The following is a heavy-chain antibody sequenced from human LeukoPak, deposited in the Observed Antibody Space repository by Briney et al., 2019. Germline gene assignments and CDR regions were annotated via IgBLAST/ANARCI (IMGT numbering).Heavy chain of an antibody. CDR1: GFTFSSDS. Sequence: SGGSLRLSCAASGFTFSSDSMNWVRQPPGEGLVWGSAISSSSSYIYYAVSVKGRFTISRDNAKNSLYLQMNSLRAEDTAVYYCARYRRGVAARPVGDYWGQGTLVTASS. D-gene: IGHD6-6*01. CDR3: ARYRRGVAARPVGDY. J-gene: IGHJ4*02. V-gene: IGHV3-21*04. CDR2: ISSSSSYI.